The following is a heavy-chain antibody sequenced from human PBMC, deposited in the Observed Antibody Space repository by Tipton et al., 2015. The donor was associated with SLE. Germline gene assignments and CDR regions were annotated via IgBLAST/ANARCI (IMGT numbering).Heavy chain of an antibody. CDR3: ARDLGPLWSRYGLDI. Sequence: TLSLTCTVSGGSIGNNQWSWIRQPAGRGLEWIGRVYNSGTSRYNPSLKSRVVVAMDASKNQVSLKLRSVTAADTAVYYCARDLGPLWSRYGLDIWGQGTTVTVSS. CDR1: GGSIGNNQ. D-gene: IGHD2-21*01. J-gene: IGHJ6*02. CDR2: VYNSGTS. V-gene: IGHV4-4*07.